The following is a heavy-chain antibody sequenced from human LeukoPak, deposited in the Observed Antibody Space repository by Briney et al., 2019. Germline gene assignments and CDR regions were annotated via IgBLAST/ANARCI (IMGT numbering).Heavy chain of an antibody. Sequence: ASVKVSCKASGYTFTSYGISWVRQAPGQGLEWMGWISAYNGNTNYAQKLQGRVTMTTDTSTSTAYMELRSLRSDDTAVYYCARVHGYYDSTDAFDIWGQGTMVTVSS. CDR3: ARVHGYYDSTDAFDI. CDR2: ISAYNGNT. CDR1: GYTFTSYG. D-gene: IGHD3-22*01. J-gene: IGHJ3*02. V-gene: IGHV1-18*01.